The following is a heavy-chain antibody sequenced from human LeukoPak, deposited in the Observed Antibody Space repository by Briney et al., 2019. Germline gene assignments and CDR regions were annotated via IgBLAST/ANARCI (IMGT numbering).Heavy chain of an antibody. V-gene: IGHV3-23*01. CDR3: AKGRSMTTVTTYFDY. D-gene: IGHD4-17*01. CDR2: ISGSGGST. J-gene: IGHJ4*02. Sequence: GRSLRLSCAAAGFTFSSYAMSSARQAPGKGLEWVSSISGSGGSTYYADSVKGRFTISRDNSKNTLYLKMNSLRAEDTAVYYCAKGRSMTTVTTYFDYWGQGTLVTVSS. CDR1: GFTFSSYA.